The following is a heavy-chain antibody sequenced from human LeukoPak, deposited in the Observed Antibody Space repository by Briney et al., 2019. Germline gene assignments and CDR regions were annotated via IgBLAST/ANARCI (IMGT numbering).Heavy chain of an antibody. V-gene: IGHV4-39*01. Sequence: SETLSLTSTVSGGSISSSSYNWGWIRQPPGKGLEWIASIYYSGSTYYNPSLKSRVTISVDTSKNQLSLKLSSVTAADTAVYYCARQPVGPGVGAFDIWGQGTMVTVSS. CDR3: ARQPVGPGVGAFDI. J-gene: IGHJ3*02. CDR2: IYYSGST. CDR1: GGSISSSSYN. D-gene: IGHD1-26*01.